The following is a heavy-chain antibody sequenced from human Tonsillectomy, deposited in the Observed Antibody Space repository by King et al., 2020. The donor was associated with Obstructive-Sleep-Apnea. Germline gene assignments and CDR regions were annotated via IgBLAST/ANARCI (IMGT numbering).Heavy chain of an antibody. CDR1: RGSISSSY. CDR2: LYTSGTT. CDR3: ARSSPWYSYY. V-gene: IGHV4-59*01. J-gene: IGHJ4*02. Sequence: VQLQESGPGLVKPSETLSLTCTVSRGSISSSYWSWIRQPPGKGLEWIGYLYTSGTTDYNPSLKSRVTISLDTSKKQFTLKLSSVTTADTAVYFCARSSPWYSYYWGQGSLVTVSS.